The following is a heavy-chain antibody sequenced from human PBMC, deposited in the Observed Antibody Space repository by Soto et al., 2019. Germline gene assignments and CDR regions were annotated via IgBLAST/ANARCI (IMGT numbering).Heavy chain of an antibody. D-gene: IGHD2-15*01. CDR2: ISAYNGNT. CDR3: ARWEGYCSGGSCYLDAFDI. V-gene: IGHV1-18*01. Sequence: QVQLVQSGAEVKKPGASVKVSCKASGYTFTSYGISWVRQAPGQGLEWMGWISAYNGNTNYAQKRQGRVTMTPDTPTSTAYMELRSLRSDDTAVYYCARWEGYCSGGSCYLDAFDIWGQGTMVTVSS. CDR1: GYTFTSYG. J-gene: IGHJ3*02.